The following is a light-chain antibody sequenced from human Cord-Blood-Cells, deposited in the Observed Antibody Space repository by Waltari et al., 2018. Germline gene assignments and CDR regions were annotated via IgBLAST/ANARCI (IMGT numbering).Light chain of an antibody. Sequence: SYELTQPPSVSVSPGQTASITCSGDQLGDKYACWYQQKPGQSTVLVIYQDSKRPSGIPECFSGSNAGNTATLTISGTQAMEEADYYCQAWDSSVVFGGGTKLTVL. CDR2: QDS. CDR3: QAWDSSVV. CDR1: QLGDKY. J-gene: IGLJ2*01. V-gene: IGLV3-1*01.